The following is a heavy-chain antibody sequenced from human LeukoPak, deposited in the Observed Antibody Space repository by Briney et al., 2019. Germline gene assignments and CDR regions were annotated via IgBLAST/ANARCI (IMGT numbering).Heavy chain of an antibody. Sequence: ASQTPSLTCTVSGGSISSGGYYWSWIRQPPGKGLEWIGYIYHSGSTYYNPSLKSRVTISVDRSKNQFSLKLSSVTAADTAVYYCARVTVGATTWWFDPWGQGTLVTVSS. D-gene: IGHD1-26*01. CDR1: GGSISSGGYY. V-gene: IGHV4-30-2*01. J-gene: IGHJ5*02. CDR2: IYHSGST. CDR3: ARVTVGATTWWFDP.